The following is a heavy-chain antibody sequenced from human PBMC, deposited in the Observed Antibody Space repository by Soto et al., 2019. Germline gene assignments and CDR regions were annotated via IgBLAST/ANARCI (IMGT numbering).Heavy chain of an antibody. CDR1: GYTFSAYG. D-gene: IGHD2-2*03. CDR2: VSADGGNT. Sequence: VHLVQSGAGVKKPGASVKVSCKASGYTFSAYGISWVRQAPGQGLEWVGWVSADGGNTRYAQKVQGRVTMTTDTSTSTAYMEVRSLRSDDTAVYYCVVDYKDRSGYWGHWGQGTLVTVSS. J-gene: IGHJ4*02. V-gene: IGHV1-18*01. CDR3: VVDYKDRSGYWGH.